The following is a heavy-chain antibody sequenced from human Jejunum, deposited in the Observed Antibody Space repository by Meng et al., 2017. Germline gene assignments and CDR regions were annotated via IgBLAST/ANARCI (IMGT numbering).Heavy chain of an antibody. J-gene: IGHJ5*02. Sequence: QLTLKESGPTLVNPTQTLTLTCTFSGFSLTTGAEGVGWFCQPPGKGLEWLAMIYRDDEKRFSPSLNSRLTITKDTSKSQVVLTMTNMDPVDTATYYCARGRVGTWWFDPWGQGALVTVSS. CDR1: GFSLTTGAEG. V-gene: IGHV2-5*02. CDR3: ARGRVGTWWFDP. D-gene: IGHD3-16*01. CDR2: IYRDDEK.